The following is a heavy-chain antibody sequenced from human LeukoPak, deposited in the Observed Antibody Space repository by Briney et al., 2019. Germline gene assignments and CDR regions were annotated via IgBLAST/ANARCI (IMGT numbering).Heavy chain of an antibody. CDR3: AKLREWELPDLFDY. CDR1: GFTFSTYG. D-gene: IGHD1-26*01. V-gene: IGHV3-23*01. J-gene: IGHJ4*02. CDR2: ISGSGGSR. Sequence: GGSLRLSCAASGFTFSTYGMSWVRQAPGKGLEWVSGISGSGGSRFYTDSEKGRFTISRDNSKNTLYLQMNSLRAEDTAVYYCAKLREWELPDLFDYWGQGTLVTVSS.